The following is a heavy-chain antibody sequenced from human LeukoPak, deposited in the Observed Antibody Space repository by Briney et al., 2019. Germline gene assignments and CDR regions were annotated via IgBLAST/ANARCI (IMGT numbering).Heavy chain of an antibody. J-gene: IGHJ4*02. CDR2: INPNSGGT. V-gene: IGHV1-2*06. Sequence: GASVKVSCKASGYTFTGYYMHWVRQAPGQGLEWMGRINPNSGGTNYAQKFQGRVTMTRDTSISTAYMELSGLRSDDTAVYYCARVRYYCSSTSCYPIWGQGTLVTVSS. CDR1: GYTFTGYY. CDR3: ARVRYYCSSTSCYPI. D-gene: IGHD2-2*01.